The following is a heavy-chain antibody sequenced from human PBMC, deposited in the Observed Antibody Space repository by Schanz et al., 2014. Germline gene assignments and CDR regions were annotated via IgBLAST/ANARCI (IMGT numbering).Heavy chain of an antibody. CDR3: ASFIGTTSAPFYGMDV. CDR1: GFTVTSYY. CDR2: IYRGDNT. D-gene: IGHD1-7*01. J-gene: IGHJ6*02. Sequence: EMQLVESEGGLIQPGGSLRLSCAASGFTVTSYYMSWVRQAPGKGLDWASVIYRGDNTYYADSVKGRFTISRDTSTNAVYLQMNSLRAEDTAVYFCASFIGTTSAPFYGMDVWGQGTPVTVSS. V-gene: IGHV3-53*01.